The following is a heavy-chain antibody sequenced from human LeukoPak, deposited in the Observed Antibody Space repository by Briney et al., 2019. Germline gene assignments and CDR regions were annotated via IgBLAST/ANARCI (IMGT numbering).Heavy chain of an antibody. CDR1: GFTFNHAW. Sequence: PGGSLRLSCAASGFTFNHAWMSWVRQAPGKGLEWISRIKSKTYGGTTEYAAPVKGRFTISRDDSESTLFLQMDSLTTEDTAVYYCTRVHFAWGQGTLVTVSS. CDR2: IKSKTYGGTT. V-gene: IGHV3-15*01. D-gene: IGHD2/OR15-2a*01. J-gene: IGHJ5*02. CDR3: TRVHFA.